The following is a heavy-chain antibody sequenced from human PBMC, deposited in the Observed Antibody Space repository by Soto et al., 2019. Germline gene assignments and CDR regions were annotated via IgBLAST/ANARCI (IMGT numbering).Heavy chain of an antibody. J-gene: IGHJ3*02. CDR1: GFTVDDGA. CDR2: ISWNSGSI. CDR3: AKDMCSIGDSSGYSPVNAFDI. D-gene: IGHD3-22*01. Sequence: ARRFAGAGSGFTVDDGAMHWFRQAPGKDLKWVSGISWNSGSIGYADSVKGRFTISRDNAENSLYLQMNSLRAEDTALYYCAKDMCSIGDSSGYSPVNAFDICGQGTMVTVSS. V-gene: IGHV3-9*01.